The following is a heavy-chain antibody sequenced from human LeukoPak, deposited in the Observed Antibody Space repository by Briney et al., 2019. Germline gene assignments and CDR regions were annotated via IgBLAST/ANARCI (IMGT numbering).Heavy chain of an antibody. CDR2: IWSDGSNK. CDR1: GFTFSSYG. Sequence: GGSLRLSCAASGFTFSSYGMHWVRQAPGKGLEWVAVIWSDGSNKYCADSVKGRFTISRDNSKNTLYLQMNSLRADDTAVYYCARYSGSYGGIDYWGQGTLVTVSS. V-gene: IGHV3-33*01. D-gene: IGHD1-26*01. CDR3: ARYSGSYGGIDY. J-gene: IGHJ4*02.